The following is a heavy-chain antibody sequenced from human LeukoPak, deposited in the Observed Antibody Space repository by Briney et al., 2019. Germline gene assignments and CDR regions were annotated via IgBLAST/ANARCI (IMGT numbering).Heavy chain of an antibody. CDR3: ARGSTPNRGYGDPTYYYYYYMDV. CDR1: GYTFTSYD. J-gene: IGHJ6*03. Sequence: GASVKVSCKASGYTFTSYDINWVRQATGQGLEWMGWMNPNSGNTGYAQKFQGRVTMTRNTCISTAYMELSSLRSEDTAVYYCARGSTPNRGYGDPTYYYYYYMDVWGKGTTVTVSS. D-gene: IGHD4-17*01. V-gene: IGHV1-8*01. CDR2: MNPNSGNT.